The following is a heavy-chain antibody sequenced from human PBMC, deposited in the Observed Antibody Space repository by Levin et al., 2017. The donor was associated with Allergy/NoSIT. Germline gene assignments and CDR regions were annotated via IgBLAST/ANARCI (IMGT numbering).Heavy chain of an antibody. V-gene: IGHV3-48*03. CDR3: ARDTIGYDSFSFDY. Sequence: GESLKISCAASGFTFSSYEMNWVRQAPGKGLEWVSYITSSSNTMYYSESVKGRFTISRDNAKNSLYLQMNSLRAEDTAVYYCARDTIGYDSFSFDYWGQGTLVTVPS. D-gene: IGHD5-12*01. CDR1: GFTFSSYE. CDR2: ITSSSNTM. J-gene: IGHJ4*02.